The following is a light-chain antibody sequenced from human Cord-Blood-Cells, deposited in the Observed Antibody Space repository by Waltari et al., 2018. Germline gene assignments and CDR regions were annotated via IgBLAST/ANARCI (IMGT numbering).Light chain of an antibody. Sequence: DIQMTQSPSYLSASVGDRVTITCRASQSISSYLNWYQQKPGKAPKLLIYAASSLQSGVPSRVSGSGSGTDFTLTISSLQPEDFATYYCQQSYSTPFTFGPGTKVDIK. J-gene: IGKJ3*01. CDR1: QSISSY. CDR3: QQSYSTPFT. CDR2: AAS. V-gene: IGKV1-39*01.